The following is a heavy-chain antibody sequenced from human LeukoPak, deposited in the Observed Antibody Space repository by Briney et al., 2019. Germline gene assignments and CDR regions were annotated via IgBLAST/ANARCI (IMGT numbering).Heavy chain of an antibody. CDR1: GFTVSSNY. CDR3: ARGGAPESYYYYGMDV. J-gene: IGHJ6*02. D-gene: IGHD1-14*01. CDR2: IYSGGST. Sequence: PGGSLRLSCAASGFTVSSNYMSWVRQAPGKGLEWVSVIYSGGSTYYADSVKGRFTISKDNSKNTLYLQMNSLRAEDPAVYYCARGGAPESYYYYGMDVCGQGTTVTVSS. V-gene: IGHV3-66*01.